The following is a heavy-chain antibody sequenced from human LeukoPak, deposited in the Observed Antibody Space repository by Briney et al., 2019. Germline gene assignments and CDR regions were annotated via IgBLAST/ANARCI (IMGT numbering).Heavy chain of an antibody. V-gene: IGHV3-48*01. CDR2: ISDTSSAV. Sequence: GGSLRLSCAASGFTFSSYAMSWVRQSPGKGLEWVAYISDTSSAVYYADSVKGRFTISRDNAHHSLFLQMNSLRVEDSAVYYCARVYSSWSRINDYWGQGTLVTVSS. CDR3: ARVYSSWSRINDY. J-gene: IGHJ4*02. D-gene: IGHD6-6*01. CDR1: GFTFSSYA.